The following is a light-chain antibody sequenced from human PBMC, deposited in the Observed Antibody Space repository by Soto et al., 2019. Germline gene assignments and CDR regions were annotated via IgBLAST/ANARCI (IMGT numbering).Light chain of an antibody. CDR1: SSNIGSHA. V-gene: IGLV1-44*01. Sequence: QSVLTQPPSASGAPGQRVSISCSGSSSNIGSHAVNWYQQLPGTAPKLLIYSNNRRHPGVPDRFSASKSGTSASLAISGLQVDDEADYYCAAWDDSLNGLYVFGTGTKVTVL. CDR3: AAWDDSLNGLYV. CDR2: SNN. J-gene: IGLJ1*01.